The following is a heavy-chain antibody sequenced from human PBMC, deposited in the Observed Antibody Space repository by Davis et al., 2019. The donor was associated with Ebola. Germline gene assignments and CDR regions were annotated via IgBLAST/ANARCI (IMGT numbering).Heavy chain of an antibody. J-gene: IGHJ3*02. CDR2: TYYRSKWYN. CDR1: GDSVSSNSAA. D-gene: IGHD6-13*01. CDR3: ARSLTYRVYAFDI. Sequence: SETLSLTCAISGDSVSSNSAAWNWIRQSPSRGLEWLGRTYYRSKWYNDYALSVKSRLTINPDTSKNQFSLQLNSVTPEDTAVYYCARSLTYRVYAFDIWGQGTMVTVSS. V-gene: IGHV6-1*01.